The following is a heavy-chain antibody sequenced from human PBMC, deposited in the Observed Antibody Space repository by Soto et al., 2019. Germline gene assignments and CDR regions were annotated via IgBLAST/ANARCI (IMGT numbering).Heavy chain of an antibody. V-gene: IGHV1-18*01. CDR1: GYTFTSYG. CDR3: ARDSRSRDYYYYGMDV. J-gene: IGHJ6*02. Sequence: ASVKVSCKASGYTFTSYGISWVRQAPGQGLEWMGWISAYSGNTNYAQKLQGRVTMTTDTSTSTAYMELRSLRSDDTAVYYCARDSRSRDYYYYGMDVWGQGTTVTVSS. CDR2: ISAYSGNT.